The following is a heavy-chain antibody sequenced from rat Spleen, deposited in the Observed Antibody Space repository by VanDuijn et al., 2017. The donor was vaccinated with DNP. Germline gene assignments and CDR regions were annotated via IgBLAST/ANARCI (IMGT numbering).Heavy chain of an antibody. Sequence: EVQLVESGGGVVQPGKSLKLSCAASGFSFSDSAMAWVRPSPKMGLEWVATIIYDGSHTFYRDSVQGRFTISRDNAKNTLYLQMDSLRSEDTATYYCTTRGDFDYWGQGVMVTVSS. V-gene: IGHV5S10*01. CDR1: GFSFSDSA. CDR2: IIYDGSHT. CDR3: TTRGDFDY. J-gene: IGHJ2*01.